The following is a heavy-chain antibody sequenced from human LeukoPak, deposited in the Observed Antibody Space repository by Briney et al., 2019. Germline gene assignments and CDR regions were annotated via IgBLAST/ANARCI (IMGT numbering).Heavy chain of an antibody. J-gene: IGHJ4*02. CDR2: VYYNGIT. CDR1: GVSISSYF. D-gene: IGHD1-1*01. Sequence: SETLSLTCTVSGVSISSYFWSWIRQPPGKGLEWIGYVYYNGITNYNPSLKSRVSISLDTSKNQFSLKLNSVTAADTAVYYCASQLGGTTFHWGQGTLVTVSS. CDR3: ASQLGGTTFH. V-gene: IGHV4-59*01.